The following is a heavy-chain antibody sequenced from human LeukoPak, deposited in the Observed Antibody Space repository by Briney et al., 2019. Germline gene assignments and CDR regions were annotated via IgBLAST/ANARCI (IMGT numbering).Heavy chain of an antibody. CDR1: GFTFSSYT. J-gene: IGHJ6*02. Sequence: GGSLRLSCAASGFTFSSYTMAWVRQSPGKGLECVSSLSFSGGTIYYADSVKGRFTISRDNSKNTLYLQMNSLRAEDTAVYYCARTQSGSYYYYGMDVWGQGTTVTVSS. CDR3: ARTQSGSYYYYGMDV. CDR2: LSFSGGTI. D-gene: IGHD1-26*01. V-gene: IGHV3-23*01.